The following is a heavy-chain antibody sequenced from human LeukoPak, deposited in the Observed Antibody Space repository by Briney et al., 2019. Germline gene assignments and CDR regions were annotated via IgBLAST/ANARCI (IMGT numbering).Heavy chain of an antibody. D-gene: IGHD6-13*01. Sequence: AETLSLTCAVSGGXIGSYYWSWIRQPPGKGLEWLGYMYYSGSTNYNPSLKSRVTISVDTSNNQFSLKLTSVTAADTAVYYCARDVGHSSSWYEWFDPWGQGTLVTVSS. CDR3: ARDVGHSSSWYEWFDP. CDR1: GGXIGSYY. V-gene: IGHV4-59*01. CDR2: MYYSGST. J-gene: IGHJ5*02.